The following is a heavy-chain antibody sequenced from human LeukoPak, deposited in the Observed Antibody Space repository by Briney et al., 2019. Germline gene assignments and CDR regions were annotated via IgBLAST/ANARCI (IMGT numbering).Heavy chain of an antibody. J-gene: IGHJ4*02. V-gene: IGHV4-59*12. CDR3: ARESGQGGLDY. CDR2: IYYSGST. D-gene: IGHD2-15*01. CDR1: GGSISSYY. Sequence: SETLSLTCTVSGGSISSYYWSWIRQPPGKGLEWIGYIYYSGSTYYNPSLKSRVTISVDTSKNQFSLKLSSVTAADTAVYYCARESGQGGLDYWGQGTLVTVSS.